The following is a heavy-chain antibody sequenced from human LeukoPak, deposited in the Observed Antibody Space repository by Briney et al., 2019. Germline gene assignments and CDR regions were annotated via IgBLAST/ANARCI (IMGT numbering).Heavy chain of an antibody. D-gene: IGHD4-23*01. CDR2: IRSKAYGGTT. Sequence: SGGSLRLSCAASGFTFSSYWMHWVRQAPGKGLEWVGFIRSKAYGGTTEYAASVKGRFTISRDDSKSIAYLQMNSLKTEDTAVYYCTRVLRGYGGYYFDYWGQGTLVTVSS. J-gene: IGHJ4*02. CDR3: TRVLRGYGGYYFDY. V-gene: IGHV3-49*04. CDR1: GFTFSSYW.